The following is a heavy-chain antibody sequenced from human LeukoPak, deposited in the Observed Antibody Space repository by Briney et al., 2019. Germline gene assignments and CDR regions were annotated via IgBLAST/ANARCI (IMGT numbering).Heavy chain of an antibody. J-gene: IGHJ3*02. V-gene: IGHV4-39*07. CDR2: IYYSGST. CDR1: GGSISSSSYY. CDR3: ARLYSGYDFRAFDI. D-gene: IGHD5-12*01. Sequence: PSETLSLTCTVSGGSISSSSYYWGWIRQPPGKGLEWIGSIYYSGSTYYNPSLKSRVTISVDTSKNQFSLKLSSVTAADTAVYYCARLYSGYDFRAFDIWGQGTMVTVSS.